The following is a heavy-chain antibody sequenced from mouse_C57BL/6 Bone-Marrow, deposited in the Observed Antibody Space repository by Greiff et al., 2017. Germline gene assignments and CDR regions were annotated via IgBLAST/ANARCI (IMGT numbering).Heavy chain of an antibody. Sequence: VQLQQSGPELVKPGDSVKISCKASGYSFTGYFMNWVMQSHGKSLEWIGRINPYNGDTFYNQKFKGKATLTVDKSSSTAHMELRSLTSEDSAVYYCARRKSPTTGDAMDYWGQGTSVTVSS. D-gene: IGHD1-1*01. CDR1: GYSFTGYF. J-gene: IGHJ4*01. V-gene: IGHV1-20*01. CDR3: ARRKSPTTGDAMDY. CDR2: INPYNGDT.